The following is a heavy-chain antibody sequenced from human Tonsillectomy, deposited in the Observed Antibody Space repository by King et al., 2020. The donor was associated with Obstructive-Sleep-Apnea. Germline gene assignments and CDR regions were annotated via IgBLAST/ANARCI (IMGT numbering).Heavy chain of an antibody. CDR1: GFTFSNFA. CDR2: ISHDENSK. J-gene: IGHJ4*02. V-gene: IGHV3-30*18. D-gene: IGHD6-25*01. Sequence: VQLVESGGGVVQPERSLRLSCAASGFTFSNFAMHWVRQAPGKGLEWVAVISHDENSKYYADPVKGRFPISRDSSKNTLFLQMNSLRPEDTAVYYCAKDHGYSGAQYYFDYWGQGTLVTVSS. CDR3: AKDHGYSGAQYYFDY.